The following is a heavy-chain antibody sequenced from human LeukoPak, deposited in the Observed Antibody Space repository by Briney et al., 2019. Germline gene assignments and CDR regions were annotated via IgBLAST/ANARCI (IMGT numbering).Heavy chain of an antibody. CDR1: GYTFTTYG. J-gene: IGHJ6*02. Sequence: ASVKVSCKASGYTFTTYGISWVRQAPGQGLEWMGWISGHNGNTQYAQKLQDRVTMTTDTATSTAHMELRNLRSDDAAVYYCARDSTVTGYLGEDGMDVWGQGTTVTVS. CDR2: ISGHNGNT. D-gene: IGHD3-9*01. V-gene: IGHV1-18*01. CDR3: ARDSTVTGYLGEDGMDV.